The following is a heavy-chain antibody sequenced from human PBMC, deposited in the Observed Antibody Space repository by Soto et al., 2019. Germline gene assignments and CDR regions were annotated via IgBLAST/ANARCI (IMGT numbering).Heavy chain of an antibody. Sequence: SVKVSCKASGFSFTTSAMQWVRQARGQRLEWIGWIVVGSSNTNYAQKFQERVTITRDMSTSTAYMELSSLRSEDTAVYYCAAGIYDSRGYYRIFDYWGQGTLVTVSS. D-gene: IGHD3-22*01. CDR1: GFSFTTSA. CDR3: AAGIYDSRGYYRIFDY. CDR2: IVVGSSNT. J-gene: IGHJ4*02. V-gene: IGHV1-58*02.